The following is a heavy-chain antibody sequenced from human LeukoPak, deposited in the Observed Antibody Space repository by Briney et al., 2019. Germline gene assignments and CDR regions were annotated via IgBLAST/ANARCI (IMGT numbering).Heavy chain of an antibody. D-gene: IGHD2-8*01. Sequence: GGSLRLSCAAPGFTFSSYGMHWVRQAPGKGLEWVAVIWYDGSNKYYADSVKGRFTISRDNSKNTLNLQMNSLRDEDTAVYYCEKNGELYCTNGVCYNHYYYYMDVWAKGTTVTVSS. CDR3: EKNGELYCTNGVCYNHYYYYMDV. CDR1: GFTFSSYG. CDR2: IWYDGSNK. J-gene: IGHJ6*03. V-gene: IGHV3-33*06.